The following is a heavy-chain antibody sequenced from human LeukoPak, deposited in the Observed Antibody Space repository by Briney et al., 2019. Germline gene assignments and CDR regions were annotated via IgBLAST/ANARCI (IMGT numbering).Heavy chain of an antibody. V-gene: IGHV2-70*11. J-gene: IGHJ5*02. Sequence: ESGPTLVNPTQTLTLTCTFSGFSLSTSGMCVSWIRQPPGKALEWLARIDWDDDKYYNTSLKTRLTISKDTSKNQVVLTMTNMDPVDTATYYCARTTIRHYDILTEGWFDPWGQGTLVTVSS. CDR3: ARTTIRHYDILTEGWFDP. CDR2: IDWDDDK. CDR1: GFSLSTSGMC. D-gene: IGHD3-9*01.